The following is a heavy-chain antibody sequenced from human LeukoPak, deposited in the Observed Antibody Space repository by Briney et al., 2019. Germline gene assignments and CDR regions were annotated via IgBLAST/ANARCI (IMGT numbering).Heavy chain of an antibody. D-gene: IGHD6-6*01. CDR2: ISTTSGNI. Sequence: PGGSLRLSCAASGFTFSSYSMNWVRQAPGKGLEWVAAISTTSGNIYYADSVKGRFTISRDNSKNTLYLQMNSLRAEDTAVYYCAKGVSPIYYYYYMDVWGKGTTVTISS. V-gene: IGHV3-23*01. CDR3: AKGVSPIYYYYYMDV. CDR1: GFTFSSYS. J-gene: IGHJ6*03.